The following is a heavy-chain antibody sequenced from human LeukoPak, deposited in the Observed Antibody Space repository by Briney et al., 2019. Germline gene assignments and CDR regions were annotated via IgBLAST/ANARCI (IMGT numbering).Heavy chain of an antibody. CDR1: GGSFTSYA. CDR2: IIPILGTT. J-gene: IGHJ4*02. Sequence: GASVKVSCKDAGGSFTSYAINWVRQAPGQGLEWMGRIIPILGTTDYAQKLQERVTITADKSTGTAYMELSSLRSEDTAVYFCAPWGGFYDKIGLGADFWGPGTQVTVSS. V-gene: IGHV1-69*04. D-gene: IGHD3-16*01. CDR3: APWGGFYDKIGLGADF.